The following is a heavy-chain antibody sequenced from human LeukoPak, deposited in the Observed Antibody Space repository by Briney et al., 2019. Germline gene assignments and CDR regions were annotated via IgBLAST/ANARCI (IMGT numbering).Heavy chain of an antibody. J-gene: IGHJ6*03. V-gene: IGHV3-7*01. D-gene: IGHD3-10*01. CDR1: GFTFSSYW. Sequence: PGGSLRDPCAASGFTFSSYWMSWVRQAPGKGLEWVANIKQDGSEKYYVDSVKGRFTISRDNAKNSLYLQMNSLRAEDTAVYYCARNGLWFGELVYYYYYMDVWGKGTPLTVSS. CDR3: ARNGLWFGELVYYYYYMDV. CDR2: IKQDGSEK.